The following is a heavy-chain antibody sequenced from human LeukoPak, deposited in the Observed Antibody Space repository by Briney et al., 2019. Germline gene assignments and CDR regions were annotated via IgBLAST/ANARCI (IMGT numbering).Heavy chain of an antibody. D-gene: IGHD5-12*01. CDR1: GFTFSSYG. Sequence: PGGSLRLSCAASGFTFSSYGMHWVRQAPGKGLEWVAVIWYDGSNKYYADSVKGRFTISRDNPKNTLYLQMNSLRAEDTAVYYCAREGGDYDCPDYWGQGTLVTVSS. V-gene: IGHV3-33*01. CDR3: AREGGDYDCPDY. J-gene: IGHJ4*02. CDR2: IWYDGSNK.